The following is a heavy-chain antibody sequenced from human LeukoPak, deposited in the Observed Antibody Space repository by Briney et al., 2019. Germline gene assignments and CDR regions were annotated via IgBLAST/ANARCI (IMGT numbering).Heavy chain of an antibody. V-gene: IGHV4-39*07. Sequence: KPSETLSLTCTVSGGSISSSSYYWGWIRQPPGKGLEWIGIIYHSGSTYYNPSLKSRVTISVDTSKNQFSLKLSSVTAADTAVYYCARRGWDKARLGYYYYYMHVWGKGTTVTVSS. CDR2: IYHSGST. D-gene: IGHD6-19*01. J-gene: IGHJ6*03. CDR1: GGSISSSSYY. CDR3: ARRGWDKARLGYYYYYMHV.